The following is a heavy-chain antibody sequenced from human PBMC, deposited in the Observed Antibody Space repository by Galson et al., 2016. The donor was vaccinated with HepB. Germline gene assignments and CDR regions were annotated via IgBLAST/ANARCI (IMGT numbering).Heavy chain of an antibody. CDR1: GTSVSSGGSY. Sequence: TLSLTCDVSGTSVSSGGSYWTWIRQPPGKGLEWIGNIHYIGTTKYNASLKSRLTISIDTSKNEVSLELTSVTAADTAVYYCARGLRLSNMVGSVTNYFDPWGQGTLVIVSS. J-gene: IGHJ5*02. CDR2: IHYIGTT. CDR3: ARGLRLSNMVGSVTNYFDP. V-gene: IGHV4-31*11. D-gene: IGHD1-26*01.